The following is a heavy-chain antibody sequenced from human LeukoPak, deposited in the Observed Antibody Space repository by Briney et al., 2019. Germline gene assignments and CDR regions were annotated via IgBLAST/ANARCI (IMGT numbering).Heavy chain of an antibody. J-gene: IGHJ4*02. Sequence: GGSLRLSCTASGFTFGDYAMSWVRQAPGKGLEWVGFIRSKAYGGTTEYAASVKGRFTISRDDSKSIAYLQMNSLKTEDTAVYYCTREGGYGPYFVYWGQGTLVTVSS. CDR2: IRSKAYGGTT. V-gene: IGHV3-49*04. CDR1: GFTFGDYA. CDR3: TREGGYGPYFVY. D-gene: IGHD5-12*01.